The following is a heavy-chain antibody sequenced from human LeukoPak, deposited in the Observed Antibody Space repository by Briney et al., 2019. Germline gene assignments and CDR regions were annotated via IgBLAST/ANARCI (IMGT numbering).Heavy chain of an antibody. Sequence: SETLSLTCAVSGGFFTDHYWSWLRQPPGKGLEWIGEIHHSGHTNYNPSLASRVTISVDTPKNQFSLKLTSVIAADTAFYYCARTGHRFDFWGQGTLVTVSS. CDR1: GGFFTDHY. CDR2: IHHSGHT. V-gene: IGHV4-34*01. CDR3: ARTGHRFDF. D-gene: IGHD1-1*01. J-gene: IGHJ4*02.